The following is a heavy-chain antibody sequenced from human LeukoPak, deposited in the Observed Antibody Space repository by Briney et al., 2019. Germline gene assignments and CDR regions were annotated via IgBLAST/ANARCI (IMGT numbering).Heavy chain of an antibody. V-gene: IGHV3-7*04. Sequence: GGSLRLSCAASGFTFSSYWMSWVRQAPGKGLEWVANIKHDGSEKYYVDSVKGRFTISRDNAKNSLSLQMNSLRAEDTPVYYCARGVGGGYYDILTGYYYFDYWGQGTLVTVSS. CDR2: IKHDGSEK. CDR3: ARGVGGGYYDILTGYYYFDY. CDR1: GFTFSSYW. J-gene: IGHJ4*02. D-gene: IGHD3-9*01.